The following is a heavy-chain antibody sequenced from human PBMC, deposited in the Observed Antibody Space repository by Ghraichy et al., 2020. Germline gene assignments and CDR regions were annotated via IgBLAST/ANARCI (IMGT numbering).Heavy chain of an antibody. J-gene: IGHJ6*02. V-gene: IGHV4-31*03. CDR1: GGSISSGGYY. CDR2: IYYSGST. Sequence: SETLSLTCTVSGGSISSGGYYWSWIRQHPGKGLEWIGYIYYSGSTYYNPSLKSRVTISVDTSKNQFSLKLSSVTAADTAVYYCARASIAARRYYYYGMDVWGQGTTVTVSS. D-gene: IGHD6-6*01. CDR3: ARASIAARRYYYYGMDV.